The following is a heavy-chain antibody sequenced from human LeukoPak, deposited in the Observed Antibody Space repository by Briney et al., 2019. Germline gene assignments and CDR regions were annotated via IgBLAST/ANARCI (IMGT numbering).Heavy chain of an antibody. V-gene: IGHV1-18*01. CDR1: GYTFTSYG. CDR2: ISAYNGNT. J-gene: IGHJ4*02. CDR3: ARGRLYRPGWFGDLFRDGDY. Sequence: ASVKVSCKASGYTFTSYGISWVRQAPGQGLEWMGWISAYNGNTNYAQKFQGRVTMTRNTSISTAYMELSSLRSEDTAVYYCARGRLYRPGWFGDLFRDGDYWGQGTLVPVSS. D-gene: IGHD3-10*01.